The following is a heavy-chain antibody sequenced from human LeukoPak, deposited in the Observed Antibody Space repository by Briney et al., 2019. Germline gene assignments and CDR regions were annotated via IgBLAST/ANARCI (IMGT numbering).Heavy chain of an antibody. Sequence: GGSLRLSCAASGFTFSSYAMSWVRQAPGKGLEWVSAISGSGGSTYYADSVKGRFTISRDNSKNTLYLQMNSLRAEDTAVYYCARPVYYDSSGLLFDYWGQGTVVTVSS. CDR1: GFTFSSYA. V-gene: IGHV3-23*01. CDR2: ISGSGGST. D-gene: IGHD3-22*01. J-gene: IGHJ4*02. CDR3: ARPVYYDSSGLLFDY.